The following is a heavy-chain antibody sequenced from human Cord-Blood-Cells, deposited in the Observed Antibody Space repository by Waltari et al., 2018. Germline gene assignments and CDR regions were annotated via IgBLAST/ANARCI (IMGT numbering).Heavy chain of an antibody. CDR3: ARVTSSGWYYFDY. D-gene: IGHD6-19*01. J-gene: IGHJ4*02. V-gene: IGHV3-7*01. CDR1: GFTFSSYW. Sequence: EVQLVESGGGLVQPGGSLSIHCAASGFTFSSYWLTWGRRAPGKGLEWVANIKQDGSEKYYVDSVKGRFTISRDNAKNSLYLQMNSLRAEDTAVYYCARVTSSGWYYFDYWGQGTLVTVSS. CDR2: IKQDGSEK.